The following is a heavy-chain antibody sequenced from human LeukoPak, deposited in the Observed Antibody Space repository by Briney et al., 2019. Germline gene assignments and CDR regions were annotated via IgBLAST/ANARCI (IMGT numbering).Heavy chain of an antibody. CDR1: GGSISGYY. D-gene: IGHD3-9*01. J-gene: IGHJ4*02. Sequence: PSETLSLTCAVYGGSISGYYWSWIRQPPGKGLEWVGEIHYTGATSYNPSLKSRATISIETSKNQVSLRLSSVTAADTAVYYCTRGNILSGYCLDFWGQGALVTVSS. CDR3: TRGNILSGYCLDF. CDR2: IHYTGAT. V-gene: IGHV4-34*01.